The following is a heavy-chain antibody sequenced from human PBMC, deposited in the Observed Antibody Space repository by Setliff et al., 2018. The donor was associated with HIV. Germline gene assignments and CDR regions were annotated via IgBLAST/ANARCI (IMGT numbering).Heavy chain of an antibody. J-gene: IGHJ3*02. D-gene: IGHD4-17*01. CDR2: IYYSGST. V-gene: IGHV4-59*08. Sequence: SETLSLTCTVSGGSISTYYWSWIRQPPGKGLEWIGYIYYSGSTNYSPSPKSRVTISVDTSKNQFSLKLSSGTATDTAVYYCARTSGDYGGYTFDIWGQGTMVTVSS. CDR1: GGSISTYY. CDR3: ARTSGDYGGYTFDI.